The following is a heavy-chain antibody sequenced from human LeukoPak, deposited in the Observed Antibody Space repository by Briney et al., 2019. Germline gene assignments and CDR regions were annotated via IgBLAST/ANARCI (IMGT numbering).Heavy chain of an antibody. CDR3: AKDRTVGASYWYFDL. Sequence: GGSLRLSCAASGFTFSSYAMSWVRQAPGKGLEWVSTINGGGVNTHYADSVGGRFTISRDSSKNTLFLHMNTLRAEDTAIYYCAKDRTVGASYWYFDLWGRGTLVTVSS. CDR1: GFTFSSYA. CDR2: INGGGVNT. V-gene: IGHV3-23*01. J-gene: IGHJ2*01. D-gene: IGHD1-26*01.